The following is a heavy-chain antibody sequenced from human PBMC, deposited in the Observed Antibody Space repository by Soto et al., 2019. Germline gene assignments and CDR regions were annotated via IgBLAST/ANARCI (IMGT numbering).Heavy chain of an antibody. Sequence: QVQLVQSGAEVKKPGSSVKVSCKASGGTFSCYAISWVRQAPGQGLEWMGGIIPIFGTADYAQKFQGRVTITADESTSTAYMELSSLRSEDTALYYCASVLVGATYYYGMDVWGQGTTVTVSS. CDR1: GGTFSCYA. V-gene: IGHV1-69*12. CDR2: IIPIFGTA. J-gene: IGHJ6*02. D-gene: IGHD1-26*01. CDR3: ASVLVGATYYYGMDV.